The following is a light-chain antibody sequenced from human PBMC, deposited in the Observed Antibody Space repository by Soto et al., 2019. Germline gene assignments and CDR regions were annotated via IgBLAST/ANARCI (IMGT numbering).Light chain of an antibody. V-gene: IGKV2-30*01. CDR1: QSLVFSDGNTY. CDR2: MVS. Sequence: DIVLTQSPLSLPVTLGQPASISCRSSQSLVFSDGNTYLSWFQQRPGQSPRRLIYMVSNRDSGVPDRFSGSGSGTDSTLKISRVAAEDVGVYYRMHGTPWYTVGQGTNREIK. CDR3: MHGTPWYT. J-gene: IGKJ2*01.